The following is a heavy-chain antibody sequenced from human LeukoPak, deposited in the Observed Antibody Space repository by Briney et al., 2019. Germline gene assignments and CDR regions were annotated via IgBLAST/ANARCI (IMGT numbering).Heavy chain of an antibody. D-gene: IGHD2-21*02. Sequence: GGSLRLSCAASGFTFSSYAMSWVRQAPGKGLEWVSAISGSGGSTYYADSVKGRFTISRDNSKNTLYLQMNSLRAEDTAVYYCDPRALAYCGGDCPNWGQGTLVTVSS. J-gene: IGHJ4*02. CDR2: ISGSGGST. CDR1: GFTFSSYA. V-gene: IGHV3-23*01. CDR3: DPRALAYCGGDCPN.